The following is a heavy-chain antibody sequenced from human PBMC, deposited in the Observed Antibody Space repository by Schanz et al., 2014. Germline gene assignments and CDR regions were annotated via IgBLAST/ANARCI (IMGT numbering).Heavy chain of an antibody. D-gene: IGHD2-8*02. V-gene: IGHV3-23*01. CDR1: GFTFTNYA. CDR3: AKSLESCPGGRCSRGYFDY. J-gene: IGHJ4*02. CDR2: ISDSGDTA. Sequence: DVQLLESGGGLVQPGGSLRLSCAASGFTFTNYAMSWVRQAPGKGLEWVSLISDSGDTAYYADSVKGRFTISRDNFKGTLYLQMNRLRAEDTAVYYCAKSLESCPGGRCSRGYFDYWGQGTLVTVSS.